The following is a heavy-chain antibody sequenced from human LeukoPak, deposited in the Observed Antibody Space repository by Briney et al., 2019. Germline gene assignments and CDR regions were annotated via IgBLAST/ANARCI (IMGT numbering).Heavy chain of an antibody. J-gene: IGHJ3*02. D-gene: IGHD3-10*01. CDR3: TRGNRVRGAPDAFDI. V-gene: IGHV3-30*14. CDR1: GFTFSSYA. Sequence: GGSLRLSCAASGFTFSSYAMHWVRQAPGKGLEWVALISYDGSINDYADSVKGRFTISRDNSKNTLYLQMNSLRAEDTAVYYCTRGNRVRGAPDAFDIWGQGTMVTVSS. CDR2: ISYDGSIN.